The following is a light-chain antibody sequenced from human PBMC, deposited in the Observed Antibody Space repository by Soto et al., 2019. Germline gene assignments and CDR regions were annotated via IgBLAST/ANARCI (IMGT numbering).Light chain of an antibody. CDR3: QQVGSSPGFT. J-gene: IGKJ3*01. CDR1: QSINNRY. V-gene: IGKV3-20*01. CDR2: AAS. Sequence: EIVLTQSPGTLSLSPGERATLSCRASQSINNRYLAWYQQKPGQAPRLLIYAASSRATGIPDRFSGSGSGTDCTLTVSRLEPEDFAVYYCQQVGSSPGFTFGTGTKVDIK.